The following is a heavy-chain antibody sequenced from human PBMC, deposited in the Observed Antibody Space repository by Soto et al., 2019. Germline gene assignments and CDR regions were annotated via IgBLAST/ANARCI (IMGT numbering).Heavy chain of an antibody. CDR1: GDSITSYY. CDR2: IYYSGST. J-gene: IGHJ4*02. D-gene: IGHD3-22*01. CDR3: ARSRGGYFDY. V-gene: IGHV4-59*01. Sequence: SETLSLTCTVSGDSITSYYWSWIRQPPGKGLEWIGYIYYSGSTNYNPSLKSRVTISVDTSKNQFSLKLSSVTAADTAVYYCARSRGGYFDYWGQGTLVTVSS.